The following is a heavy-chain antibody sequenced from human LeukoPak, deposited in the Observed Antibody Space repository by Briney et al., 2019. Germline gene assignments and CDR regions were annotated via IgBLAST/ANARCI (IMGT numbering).Heavy chain of an antibody. CDR3: ARDPPDYDIAPGAFDY. J-gene: IGHJ4*02. D-gene: IGHD3-9*01. CDR1: GFTFSSYS. V-gene: IGHV3-21*01. CDR2: ISSSSSYI. Sequence: PGGSLRLSCAASGFTFSSYSMNWVRQAPGKGLEWVSSISSSSSYIYYADSVKGRFTISRDNAKNSLYLQMNSLRAEDTAVYYCARDPPDYDIAPGAFDYWGQGTLVTVSS.